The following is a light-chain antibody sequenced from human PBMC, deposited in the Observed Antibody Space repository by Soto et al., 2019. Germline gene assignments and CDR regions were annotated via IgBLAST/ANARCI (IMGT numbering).Light chain of an antibody. J-gene: IGLJ3*02. V-gene: IGLV2-14*01. Sequence: QSALTQPASVSGSPGQSITISCTGTSSDVGGYNYVSWYQQYPGKAPKLMIYEVSNRPSGVSNRFSGSKSGNTASLTISGLQAEDEDDYYCSSYTSSSTWVFGGGTKLTVL. CDR3: SSYTSSSTWV. CDR2: EVS. CDR1: SSDVGGYNY.